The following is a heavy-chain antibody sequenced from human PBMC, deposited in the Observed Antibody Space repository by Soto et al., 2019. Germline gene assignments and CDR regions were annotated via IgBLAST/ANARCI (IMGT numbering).Heavy chain of an antibody. Sequence: GGSLRLSCAASGFTFSSYSMNWVRQAPGKGLEWVSYISSSSSTIYYADSVKGRFTISRDNAKNSLYLQMNSLRAEDTAVYYCARDSSGWYDYWGQGTLVTVSS. CDR2: ISSSSSTI. CDR1: GFTFSSYS. J-gene: IGHJ4*02. V-gene: IGHV3-48*01. CDR3: ARDSSGWYDY. D-gene: IGHD6-19*01.